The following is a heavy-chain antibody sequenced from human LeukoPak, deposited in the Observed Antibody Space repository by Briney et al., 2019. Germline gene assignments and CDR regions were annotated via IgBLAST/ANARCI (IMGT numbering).Heavy chain of an antibody. CDR2: INSDGSST. V-gene: IGHV3-74*01. J-gene: IGHJ4*02. D-gene: IGHD1-26*01. CDR3: ARARGSYYPPRTG. CDR1: GFTFSSYW. Sequence: GGSLRLSCAASGFTFSSYWMHWVRQAPGKGLVWVSRINSDGSSTSYADSVKGRFTISRDNAKNTLYPQMNSLRAEDTAVYYCARARGSYYPPRTGWGQGTLVTVSS.